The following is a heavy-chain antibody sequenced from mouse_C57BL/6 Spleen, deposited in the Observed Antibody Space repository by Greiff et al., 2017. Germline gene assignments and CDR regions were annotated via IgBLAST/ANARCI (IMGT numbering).Heavy chain of an antibody. V-gene: IGHV1-81*01. CDR3: ARLYSGSSYDFDV. J-gene: IGHJ1*03. CDR1: GYTFTSYG. Sequence: VQGVESGAELARPGASVKLSCKASGYTFTSYGISWVKQRTGQGLEWIGEMYPRSGNTYYTEKFKGKATLTADKSSSTAYMELRSLTSEDSAVYFCARLYSGSSYDFDVWGTGTTGTVSS. D-gene: IGHD1-1*01. CDR2: MYPRSGNT.